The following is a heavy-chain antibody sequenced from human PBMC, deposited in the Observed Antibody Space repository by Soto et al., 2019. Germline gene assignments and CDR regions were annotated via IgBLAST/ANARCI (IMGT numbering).Heavy chain of an antibody. D-gene: IGHD3-16*01. J-gene: IGHJ5*02. Sequence: QVQLVESGGGVVQPGRTLRLSCAASGVTFSSYGMHWVRQAPGKGLEWVAVISYDGSNKYYADSVKGRFTISRDNSKNTLYQQMNSLRSEDTAVYYRANDGEGGWFHPWGQGTLVTVSS. V-gene: IGHV3-30*18. CDR3: ANDGEGGWFHP. CDR1: GVTFSSYG. CDR2: ISYDGSNK.